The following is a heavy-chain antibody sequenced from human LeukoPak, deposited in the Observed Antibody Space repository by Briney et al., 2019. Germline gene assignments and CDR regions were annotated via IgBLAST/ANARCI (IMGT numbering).Heavy chain of an antibody. D-gene: IGHD5-18*01. Sequence: PGGSLRLSCAASGFTFSSYAMRWVRQAPGKGLEWVSAISGSGGSTYYADSVKGRFTLSRDNSKNTLYLQMNSLRAEDTAVYYCAKVLDSYRYYYYYYLDVLLKGTTVTVSS. J-gene: IGHJ6*03. CDR2: ISGSGGST. V-gene: IGHV3-23*01. CDR3: AKVLDSYRYYYYYYLDV. CDR1: GFTFSSYA.